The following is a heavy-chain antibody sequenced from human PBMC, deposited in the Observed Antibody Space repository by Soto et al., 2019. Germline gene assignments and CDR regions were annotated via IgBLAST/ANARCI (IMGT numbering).Heavy chain of an antibody. J-gene: IGHJ5*02. V-gene: IGHV3-23*01. CDR1: GFTFSSYA. D-gene: IGHD2-2*01. CDR3: AKEAAYQLLFHPWFDP. Sequence: GSLRLSCAASGFTFSSYAMSWVRQAPGKGLEWVSAISGSGGSTYYADSVKGRFTISRDNSKNTLYLQMNSLRAEDTAVYYCAKEAAYQLLFHPWFDPWGQGTLVTVSS. CDR2: ISGSGGST.